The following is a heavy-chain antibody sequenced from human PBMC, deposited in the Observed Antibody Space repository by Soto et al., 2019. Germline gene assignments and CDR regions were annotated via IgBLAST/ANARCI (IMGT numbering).Heavy chain of an antibody. D-gene: IGHD3-3*01. V-gene: IGHV1-69*01. CDR1: GGTFSSYA. CDR2: IIPIFGTA. J-gene: IGHJ6*02. CDR3: ARLFNTIFGVAMRLGMDV. Sequence: QVQLVQSGAEVKTPGSSVKVSCKASGGTFSSYAISWVRQAPGHGLAWMGGIIPIFGTATYAQKFQGRVTITADESTSTAYMELSSLRSEDTAVYYCARLFNTIFGVAMRLGMDVWGQGTTVTVSS.